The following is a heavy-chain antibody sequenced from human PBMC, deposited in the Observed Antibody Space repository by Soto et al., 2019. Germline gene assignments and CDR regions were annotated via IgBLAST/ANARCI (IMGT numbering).Heavy chain of an antibody. CDR3: ARASGESYPGSRVFDS. CDR2: ITNTGGDT. V-gene: IGHV3-23*01. CDR1: GFTFSINA. J-gene: IGHJ4*02. D-gene: IGHD3-10*01. Sequence: EVQFLESGGDLVQPGGYLRLSCAASGFTFSINAMSWVREAPGKGLEWVSVITNTGGDTLYADSVKGRCTISRDNYKNTLYLQMSSLRAEDTAIYYCARASGESYPGSRVFDSWGQGTRVTVSS.